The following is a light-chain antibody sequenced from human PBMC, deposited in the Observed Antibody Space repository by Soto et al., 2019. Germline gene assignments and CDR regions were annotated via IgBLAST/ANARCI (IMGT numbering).Light chain of an antibody. CDR3: QQYNNWPPLT. CDR2: DAF. CDR1: QSVGSK. V-gene: IGKV3-15*01. Sequence: EVVMTQSPATLSVSPGERATLSCRASQSVGSKLAWYQQEPGQAPRLLIFDAFTRATGIPARFSGSGSGTEFTLFISSLQSEDFAVYYCQQYNNWPPLTFGGGTKVEI. J-gene: IGKJ4*01.